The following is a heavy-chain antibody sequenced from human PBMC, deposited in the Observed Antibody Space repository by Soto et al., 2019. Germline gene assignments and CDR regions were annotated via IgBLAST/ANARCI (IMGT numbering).Heavy chain of an antibody. CDR2: INAGNGNT. J-gene: IGHJ6*02. Sequence: ASVKVSCKASGYTFTSYAMHWVRRAPGQRLEWMGWINAGNGNTKYSQKFQGRVTITRDTSASTAYMELSSLRSEDTAVYYCATQIYHRLLSHYYYGMDVWGQGTTVTVSS. CDR1: GYTFTSYA. D-gene: IGHD2-15*01. CDR3: ATQIYHRLLSHYYYGMDV. V-gene: IGHV1-3*01.